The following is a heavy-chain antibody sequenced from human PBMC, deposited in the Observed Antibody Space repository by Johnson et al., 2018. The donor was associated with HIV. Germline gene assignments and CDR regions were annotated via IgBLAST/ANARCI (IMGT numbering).Heavy chain of an antibody. CDR3: ARAPGYPDAFDI. CDR2: INWNGGST. V-gene: IGHV3-20*04. Sequence: EQLVESGGGVVRPGGSLRLSCAASGFTFNDYGMSWVRQAPGKGLEWVSGINWNGGSTGYAASVKGRFTISRDNAKNSLYLQMNSLRAEDTALYYCARAPGYPDAFDIWGQGTMVTVSS. J-gene: IGHJ3*02. D-gene: IGHD5-12*01. CDR1: GFTFNDYG.